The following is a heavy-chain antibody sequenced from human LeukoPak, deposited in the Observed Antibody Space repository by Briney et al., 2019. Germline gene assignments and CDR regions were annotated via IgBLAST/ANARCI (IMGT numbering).Heavy chain of an antibody. CDR2: INHSGST. D-gene: IGHD6-19*01. V-gene: IGHV4-34*01. CDR3: AGSGWPGGYFDY. Sequence: SETLSLTCAVYGGSFSGYYWSWIRQPPGKGLEWIGEINHSGSTNYNPSLKSRVTISVDTSKNQFSLKLSSVTAADTAVYYCAGSGWPGGYFDYWGQGTLVTVSS. J-gene: IGHJ4*02. CDR1: GGSFSGYY.